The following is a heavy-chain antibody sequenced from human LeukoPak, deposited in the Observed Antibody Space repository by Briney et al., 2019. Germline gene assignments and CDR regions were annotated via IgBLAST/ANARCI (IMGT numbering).Heavy chain of an antibody. D-gene: IGHD1-1*01. Sequence: SETLSLTCTVSGGSISPYYWSWIPQTPEKGLEWIGYILYSGTTTNYNPSLKSRITISVDTSKNQFSLKLSSVTAADTAVYYCARVGDWNDLVYWGQGTLVTVSS. V-gene: IGHV4-59*01. J-gene: IGHJ4*02. CDR1: GGSISPYY. CDR3: ARVGDWNDLVY. CDR2: ILYSGTT.